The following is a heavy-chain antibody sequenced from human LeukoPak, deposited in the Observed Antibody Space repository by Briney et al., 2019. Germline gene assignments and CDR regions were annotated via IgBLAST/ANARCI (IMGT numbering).Heavy chain of an antibody. J-gene: IGHJ4*02. V-gene: IGHV4-34*01. CDR2: INHRGST. Sequence: SETLSLTCAVYGGSFSGYYWSWIRQPPGKGLEWIGEINHRGSTNYNPSLKSRVTISVDTSKNQFSLKLSSVTAADTAVYYCARGGRQQLVRGYFDYWGQGTLVTVSS. CDR1: GGSFSGYY. CDR3: ARGGRQQLVRGYFDY. D-gene: IGHD6-13*01.